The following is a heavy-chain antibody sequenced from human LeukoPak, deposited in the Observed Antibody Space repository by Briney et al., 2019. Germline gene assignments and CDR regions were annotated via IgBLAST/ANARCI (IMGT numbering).Heavy chain of an antibody. Sequence: GGSLRLSCTASGFTFGDYAMSWFRQAPGKGLEWVSFISTGSSYIYCADSVKGRFTISRDNAKNSLYLQVNSLTAEDTAVYYCARVRPGQWLLRDAFDIWDQGTMVTVSS. CDR3: ARVRPGQWLLRDAFDI. CDR2: ISTGSSYI. V-gene: IGHV3-21*01. CDR1: GFTFGDYA. D-gene: IGHD5-12*01. J-gene: IGHJ3*02.